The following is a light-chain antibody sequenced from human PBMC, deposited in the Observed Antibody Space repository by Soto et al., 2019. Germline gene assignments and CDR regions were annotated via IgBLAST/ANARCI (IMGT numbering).Light chain of an antibody. CDR3: QQYGSPTWT. CDR2: GAS. J-gene: IGKJ1*01. CDR1: QSVSSNY. Sequence: EIVMTQSPDTLSVSPGERATLSCRSSQSVSSNYLAWYQQKLGQAPRLLIYGASSRATGIPDRFSGSGSGTDFTLTISRLEPEDFAVYYCQQYGSPTWTFGQGTKVDIK. V-gene: IGKV3-20*01.